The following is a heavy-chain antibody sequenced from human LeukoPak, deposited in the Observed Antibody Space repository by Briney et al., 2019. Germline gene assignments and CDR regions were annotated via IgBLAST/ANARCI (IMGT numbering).Heavy chain of an antibody. V-gene: IGHV3-43*02. Sequence: TGGSLRLSCAASGFTFDNYAIHWVRQAPGKGLEWVSLISGDGGSTYYADSMKGRFTISRDNSKNSLYLQMHSLRTEDTALYYCARDSQEFFQHWGQGTLVTVSS. CDR3: ARDSQEFFQH. CDR2: ISGDGGST. CDR1: GFTFDNYA. J-gene: IGHJ1*01.